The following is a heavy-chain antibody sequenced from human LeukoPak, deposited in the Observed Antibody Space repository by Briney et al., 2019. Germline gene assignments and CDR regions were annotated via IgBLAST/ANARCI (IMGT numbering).Heavy chain of an antibody. CDR2: INPSGGST. V-gene: IGHV1-46*01. Sequence: PGASVKVSCKASGYTFTSYYMHWVRQAPGQGLEWMGIINPSGGSTSYAQKFQGRVTMTRDTSTSTVYMELSSLRSEDTAVYYCARASHCGGDCYLNYFDYWGQGTLVTVSS. J-gene: IGHJ4*02. D-gene: IGHD2-21*02. CDR3: ARASHCGGDCYLNYFDY. CDR1: GYTFTSYY.